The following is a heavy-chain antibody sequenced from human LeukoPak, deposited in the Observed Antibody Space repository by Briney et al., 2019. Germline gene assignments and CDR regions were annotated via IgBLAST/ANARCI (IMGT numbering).Heavy chain of an antibody. J-gene: IGHJ4*02. D-gene: IGHD1-26*01. CDR1: GFTFSNAW. V-gene: IGHV3-7*01. Sequence: GGSLRLSCAASGFTFSNAWMSWVRQAPGKGLEWVANIKQDGSAKYYVDSVKGRFTITRANAKNSLYLQMNSLRVEDTAVYYCARLGIVGTTEFNYWGQGTLVTVSS. CDR2: IKQDGSAK. CDR3: ARLGIVGTTEFNY.